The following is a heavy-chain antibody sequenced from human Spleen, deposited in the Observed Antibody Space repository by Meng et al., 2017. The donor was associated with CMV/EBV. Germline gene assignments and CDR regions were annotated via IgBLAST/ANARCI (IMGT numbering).Heavy chain of an antibody. CDR3: ARPSVLGHAFDI. D-gene: IGHD3-16*01. CDR1: GFSVSSNY. J-gene: IGHJ3*02. CDR2: IYPGGNT. V-gene: IGHV3-53*01. Sequence: GASLRLSGASSGFSVSSNYVSWVRQAPGKGLEWVSVIYPGGNTKYADSVKGRFTISRDNSKNTLYLQINSLKAEDTAVYYCARPSVLGHAFDIWVQGTMVTVSS.